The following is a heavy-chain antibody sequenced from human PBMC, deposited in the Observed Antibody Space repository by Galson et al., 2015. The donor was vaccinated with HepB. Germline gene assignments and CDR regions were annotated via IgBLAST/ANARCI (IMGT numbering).Heavy chain of an antibody. CDR2: ISGSGDYT. CDR1: GFTFSSYA. Sequence: SLRLSCAASGFTFSSYAMSWVRQSPGKGLEWVSAISGSGDYTYYADSVKGRFTISRDNSKSTLSLQMNSLRADDTAVYYCAKDTFWGSTWEGYFDYWGQGNLVSVSS. D-gene: IGHD6-13*01. V-gene: IGHV3-23*01. CDR3: AKDTFWGSTWEGYFDY. J-gene: IGHJ4*02.